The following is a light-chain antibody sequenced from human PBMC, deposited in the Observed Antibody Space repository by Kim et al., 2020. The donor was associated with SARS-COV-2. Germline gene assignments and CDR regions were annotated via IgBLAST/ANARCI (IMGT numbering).Light chain of an antibody. CDR1: QDISNY. CDR3: QHYDNLPPLT. Sequence: DIQMTQSPSSLSASVGDRVTITCQASQDISNYLSWYQQKPGKAPKLLIFDASNLETGVPSRFSGTGSGTDFTFTISSLQPEDIATYYCQHYDNLPPLTFGGGTKLEIK. CDR2: DAS. V-gene: IGKV1-33*01. J-gene: IGKJ4*01.